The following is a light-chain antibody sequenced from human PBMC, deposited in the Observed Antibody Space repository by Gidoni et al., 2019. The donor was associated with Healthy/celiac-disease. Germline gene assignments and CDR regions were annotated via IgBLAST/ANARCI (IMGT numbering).Light chain of an antibody. CDR3: QQSYSTPPFT. CDR2: AAS. CDR1: QSISSY. V-gene: IGKV1-39*01. Sequence: DIQMTQSPSSLSASVGDRVTITSRASQSISSYLNWYQQKPVKAQQLLIYAASNFHSGVPSRFSVSGSGTHFTLTLCSLQPEEFATYSCQQSYSTPPFTFGQWTRLEIK. J-gene: IGKJ5*01.